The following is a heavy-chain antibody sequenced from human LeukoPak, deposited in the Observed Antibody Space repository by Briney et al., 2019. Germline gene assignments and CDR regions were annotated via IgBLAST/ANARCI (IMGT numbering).Heavy chain of an antibody. CDR1: GGTFSSYA. V-gene: IGHV1-69*06. J-gene: IGHJ6*03. CDR3: ASVSREGYSGYEDYYYYMDV. CDR2: IIPIFGTA. D-gene: IGHD5-12*01. Sequence: ASVKVSCKASGGTFSSYAISWVRQAPGQGLEWMGGIIPIFGTANYAQKFQGRVTITADKSTSTAYMELSSLRSEDTAVYYCASVSREGYSGYEDYYYYMDVWGEGTTVTISS.